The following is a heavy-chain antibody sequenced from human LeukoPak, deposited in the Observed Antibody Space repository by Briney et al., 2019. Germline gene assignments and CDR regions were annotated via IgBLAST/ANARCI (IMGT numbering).Heavy chain of an antibody. D-gene: IGHD2-8*01. Sequence: ASVKVSCKTSGYTFTDSYIHWVRQAPGQGLEWMGRNNPNSGDSNYSHKFQGRVTMTRDTSISTAYMEMSRLTFDDTAVYYCARSARHCNNGVCFTDYYIDLWGKGTTVIVSS. J-gene: IGHJ6*03. CDR1: GYTFTDSY. CDR3: ARSARHCNNGVCFTDYYIDL. CDR2: NNPNSGDS. V-gene: IGHV1-2*06.